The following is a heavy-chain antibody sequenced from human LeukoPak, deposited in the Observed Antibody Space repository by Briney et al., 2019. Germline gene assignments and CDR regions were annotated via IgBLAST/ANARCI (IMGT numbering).Heavy chain of an antibody. J-gene: IGHJ3*02. Sequence: ASQTLSLTCAVSGGSISSGGYSWSWIRQPPGKGLEWIGYIYHSGSTYYNPSLKSRVTISVDRSKNQFSLKLSSVTAADTAVYYCARTSIAARRANAFDIWGQGTMVTVSS. D-gene: IGHD6-6*01. V-gene: IGHV4-30-2*01. CDR2: IYHSGST. CDR1: GGSISSGGYS. CDR3: ARTSIAARRANAFDI.